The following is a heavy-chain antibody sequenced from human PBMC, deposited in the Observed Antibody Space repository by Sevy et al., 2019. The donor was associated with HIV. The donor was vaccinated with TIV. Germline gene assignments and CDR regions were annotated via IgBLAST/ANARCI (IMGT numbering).Heavy chain of an antibody. CDR1: GYSIISGYY. V-gene: IGHV4-38-2*01. D-gene: IGHD2-21*01. Sequence: SETLSLTCAVSGYSIISGYYWGWIRQPPGKGLEWIGNIYHSGSTYYNPSLKSRVTISLDTSKNQFSLRLSSVTAADTAVYYCARGVRSVGEPNFDYWGQGTLVTVSS. J-gene: IGHJ4*02. CDR2: IYHSGST. CDR3: ARGVRSVGEPNFDY.